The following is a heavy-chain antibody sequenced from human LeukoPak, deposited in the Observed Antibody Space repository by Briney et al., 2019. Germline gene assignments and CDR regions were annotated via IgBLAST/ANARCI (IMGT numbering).Heavy chain of an antibody. J-gene: IGHJ5*02. D-gene: IGHD3-3*01. CDR1: GGSISSGDYY. Sequence: SQTLSLTCTVSGGSISSGDYYWSWIRQPPGKGLEWIGYIYHSGSTYYNPSLKSRVTISVDTSKNQFSLKLSSMTAADTAVYYCASTTIFGVVTDDNWFDPWGQGTLVTVSS. CDR3: ASTTIFGVVTDDNWFDP. CDR2: IYHSGST. V-gene: IGHV4-30-4*08.